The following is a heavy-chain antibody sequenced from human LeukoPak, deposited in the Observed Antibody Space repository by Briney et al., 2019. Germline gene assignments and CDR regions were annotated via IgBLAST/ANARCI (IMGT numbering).Heavy chain of an antibody. J-gene: IGHJ4*02. Sequence: VASVKVSCKASGYRFTGYYIHWVRQAPGQGLEWMGWINPNSGGTKYAQKFQDRVTLTTATSISTAYMEVNRLTFDDTAVYYCIREWWGPHSGDDFWGQGTLVTVSS. CDR3: IREWWGPHSGDDF. D-gene: IGHD2-15*01. CDR1: GYRFTGYY. V-gene: IGHV1-2*02. CDR2: INPNSGGT.